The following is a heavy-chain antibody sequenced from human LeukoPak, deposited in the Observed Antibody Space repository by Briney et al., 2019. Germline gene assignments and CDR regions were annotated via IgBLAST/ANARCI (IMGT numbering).Heavy chain of an antibody. CDR2: TYYRSKWYN. V-gene: IGHV6-1*01. D-gene: IGHD3-22*01. CDR3: ARAGRVGGYYDSSGSYTYYFDY. J-gene: IGHJ4*02. Sequence: SQTLSLTCAISGDSVSSNSAAWNWIRQSPSRGLEWLGRTYYRSKWYNDYAVSVKSRITINPDTSKNQFSLQLNSVTPEDTAVYYCARAGRVGGYYDSSGSYTYYFDYWGQGTLVTVSS. CDR1: GDSVSSNSAA.